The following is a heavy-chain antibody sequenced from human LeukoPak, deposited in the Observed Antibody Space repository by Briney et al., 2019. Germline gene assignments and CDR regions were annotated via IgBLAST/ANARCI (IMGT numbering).Heavy chain of an antibody. Sequence: SETLSLTCTVSGGSISSYYWSWIRQPPGKGLEWIGEINHSGSTNYNPSLKSRVTISVDTSKNQFSLKLSSMTAADTAVYYCARITDGYGLDYWGQGTLVTVSS. CDR2: INHSGST. J-gene: IGHJ4*02. V-gene: IGHV4-34*01. CDR1: GGSISSYY. D-gene: IGHD5-18*01. CDR3: ARITDGYGLDY.